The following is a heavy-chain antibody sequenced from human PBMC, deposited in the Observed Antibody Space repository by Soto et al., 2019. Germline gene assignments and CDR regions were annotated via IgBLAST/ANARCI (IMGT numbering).Heavy chain of an antibody. D-gene: IGHD3-10*01. CDR1: GFTFSSYG. CDR3: ARDRLYGAGLIDV. V-gene: IGHV3-30-3*01. Sequence: QVQLVESGGGVVQPGRSLRLSCAASGFTFSSYGMHWVRQAPGKGLEWVAVISSDGSDKYYADSVKGRFTISRDNSKNTLYVQLNRMRAGDTALYYCARDRLYGAGLIDVWGQGTTVTVSS. J-gene: IGHJ6*02. CDR2: ISSDGSDK.